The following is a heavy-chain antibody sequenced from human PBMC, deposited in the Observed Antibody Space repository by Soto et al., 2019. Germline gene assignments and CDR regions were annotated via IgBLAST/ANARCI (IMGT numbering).Heavy chain of an antibody. CDR1: GYTFNNYW. D-gene: IGHD6-13*01. CDR3: ARLQAAAGDNDLTFDY. J-gene: IGHJ4*02. Sequence: PGESLKISCKGSGYTFNNYWIGWVCQMPGKGLEWIGIIYPGKSITRYSPSFQGQVTMSADKSLSTAYLQWSSLKASDSAMYYCARLQAAAGDNDLTFDYWGQGTLVTVSS. V-gene: IGHV5-51*01. CDR2: IYPGKSIT.